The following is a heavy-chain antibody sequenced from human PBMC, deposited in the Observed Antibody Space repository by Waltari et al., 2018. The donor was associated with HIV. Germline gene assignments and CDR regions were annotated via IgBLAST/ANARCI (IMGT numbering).Heavy chain of an antibody. CDR3: ARGFGCGGDCYYFDY. CDR2: IYSGGST. D-gene: IGHD2-21*02. V-gene: IGHV3-53*01. CDR1: GFSVSSNY. Sequence: EVQLVESGGGLIQPGGSLRLSCAASGFSVSSNYMIWVSQAPGKGLEWVSVIYSGGSTYYADSVKGRFTISRDNSKNTLYLQMNSLRAEDTAVYYCARGFGCGGDCYYFDYWGQGTLVTVSS. J-gene: IGHJ4*02.